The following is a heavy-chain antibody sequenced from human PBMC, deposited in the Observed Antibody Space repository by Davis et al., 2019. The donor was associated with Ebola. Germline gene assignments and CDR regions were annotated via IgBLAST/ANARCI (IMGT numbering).Heavy chain of an antibody. CDR3: ARDRRKGYCSSTSCYALYYYGMDV. Sequence: GGSLRLSCAASGFTFSSYWMSWVRQAPGKGLEWVANIKRDGSEKSYVDSVKGRFTISRDNAKNSLYLQMNSLRAEDTAVYYCARDRRKGYCSSTSCYALYYYGMDVWGQGTTVTVSS. D-gene: IGHD2-2*01. J-gene: IGHJ6*02. V-gene: IGHV3-7*01. CDR2: IKRDGSEK. CDR1: GFTFSSYW.